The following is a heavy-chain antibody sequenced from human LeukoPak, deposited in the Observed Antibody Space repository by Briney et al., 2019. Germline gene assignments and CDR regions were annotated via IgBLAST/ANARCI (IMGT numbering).Heavy chain of an antibody. J-gene: IGHJ4*02. D-gene: IGHD2-21*02. V-gene: IGHV4-39*02. CDR3: ARVGYCGGDCYPFDY. CDR2: INHRGST. CDR1: GGSISSSSYY. Sequence: SETLSLTCTVSGGSISSSSYYWGWIRQPPGKGLEWIGEINHRGSTNYNPSLKSRVTISVDTSRNSFSLELSSVTAADTAVYYCARVGYCGGDCYPFDYWGQGTLTTISS.